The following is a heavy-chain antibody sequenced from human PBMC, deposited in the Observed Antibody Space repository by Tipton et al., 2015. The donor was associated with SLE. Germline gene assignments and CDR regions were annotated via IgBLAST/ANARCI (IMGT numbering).Heavy chain of an antibody. CDR3: ARRAIQQQRRGYMDV. J-gene: IGHJ6*03. CDR2: INHSGST. CDR1: GGSISSHY. D-gene: IGHD6-13*01. Sequence: TLSLTCTVSGGSISSHYWSWLRQPPGKGLEWIGEINHSGSTNYNPSLKSRVTISVDTSKNQFSLKLSSVTAADTAVYYCARRAIQQQRRGYMDVWGKGTTVTVSS. V-gene: IGHV4-34*01.